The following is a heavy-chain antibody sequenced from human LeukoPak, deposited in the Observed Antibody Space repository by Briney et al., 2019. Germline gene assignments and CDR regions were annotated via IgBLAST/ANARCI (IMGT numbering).Heavy chain of an antibody. CDR2: IYYSGST. J-gene: IGHJ6*03. Sequence: PSETLSLTCTVSGGSISSSSYYWGWIRRPPGKGLEWIGSIYYSGSTYYNPSLKSRVTISVDTSKNQFSLKLSSVTAADTAVYYCARGKAAAGFPYYYYMDVWGKGTTVTVSS. V-gene: IGHV4-39*07. D-gene: IGHD6-13*01. CDR3: ARGKAAAGFPYYYYMDV. CDR1: GGSISSSSYY.